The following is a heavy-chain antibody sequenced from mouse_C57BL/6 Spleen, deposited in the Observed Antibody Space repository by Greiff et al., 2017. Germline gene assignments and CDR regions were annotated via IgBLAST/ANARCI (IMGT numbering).Heavy chain of an antibody. CDR1: GFTFSDFY. CDR3: ARDAYDDDWFAY. J-gene: IGHJ3*01. CDR2: SRNKANDYKT. V-gene: IGHV7-1*01. Sequence: EVNLVESGGGLVQSGRSLRLSCATSGFTFSDFYMEWVRQAPGKGLEWIAASRNKANDYKTEYSASVKGRFIVSRDTSQSILYLQMNALRAEDTAIYYCARDAYDDDWFAYWGQGTLVTVSA. D-gene: IGHD2-4*01.